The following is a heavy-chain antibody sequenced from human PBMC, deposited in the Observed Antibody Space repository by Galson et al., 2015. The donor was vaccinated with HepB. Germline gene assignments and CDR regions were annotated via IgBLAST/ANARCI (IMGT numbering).Heavy chain of an antibody. CDR2: ISYDGSNK. D-gene: IGHD6-19*01. CDR1: GFTFSNYG. V-gene: IGHV3-30*18. J-gene: IGHJ4*02. CDR3: AKDPYLYSALAGTMAGFDY. Sequence: SCAASGFTFSNYGMHWVRQAPGKGLEWVAVISYDGSNKYYADSVKGRFTISRDNSKNTLYLQMNSLGAEDTALYYCAKDPYLYSALAGTMAGFDYWGQGTLVTVSS.